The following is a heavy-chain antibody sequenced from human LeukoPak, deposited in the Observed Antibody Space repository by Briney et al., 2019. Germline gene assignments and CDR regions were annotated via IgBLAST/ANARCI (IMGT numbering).Heavy chain of an antibody. CDR2: ISSSSSTI. V-gene: IGHV3-48*04. D-gene: IGHD6-13*01. CDR3: AREGGSSSYRDMDV. J-gene: IGHJ6*03. Sequence: GGSLRLSCAASGFTFSSYSMNWVRQAPGKGLEWVSYISSSSSTIYYADSVKGRFTISRDNAKNSLYLQMNSLRAEDTAVYYCAREGGSSSYRDMDVWGKGTTVTVSS. CDR1: GFTFSSYS.